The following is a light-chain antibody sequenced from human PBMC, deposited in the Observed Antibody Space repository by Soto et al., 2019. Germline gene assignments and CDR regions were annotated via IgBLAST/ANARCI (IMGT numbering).Light chain of an antibody. CDR3: CSYAGSSTLVV. CDR1: SSDVGSYNL. V-gene: IGLV2-23*02. CDR2: EVS. Sequence: QSALTQPASVSGSPGQSITISCTGTSSDVGSYNLVSWYQQHPGKAPKLMIYEVSKRPSGVSNRFSGSKSGNTASLTISGLQAEDEADYYCCSYAGSSTLVVFGRGTKL. J-gene: IGLJ2*01.